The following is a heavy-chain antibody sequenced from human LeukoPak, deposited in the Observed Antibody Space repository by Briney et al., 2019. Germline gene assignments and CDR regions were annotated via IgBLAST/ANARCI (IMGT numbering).Heavy chain of an antibody. CDR1: GYTFTSYG. Sequence: ASVKVSCKASGYTFTSYGISWVRQAPGQGLEWMGWISAYNGNTNYAQKLQGRVTMTTDTSTSTAYMELRSLRSDDTAVYYCARGGRRGYCSGGSCYGPWLPGAFDIWGQGTMVTVSS. D-gene: IGHD2-15*01. CDR3: ARGGRRGYCSGGSCYGPWLPGAFDI. J-gene: IGHJ3*02. V-gene: IGHV1-18*01. CDR2: ISAYNGNT.